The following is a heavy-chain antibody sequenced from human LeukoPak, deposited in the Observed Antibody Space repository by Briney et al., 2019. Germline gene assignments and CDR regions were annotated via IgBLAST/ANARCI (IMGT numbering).Heavy chain of an antibody. Sequence: PSETLSLTCTVSGGSISSYYWSWIRQPAGKGLESIGHISTSGSTNYNPSLKSRVTMSVDTSKNQFSLKLSSVTAADTAVYYCARVRYSDSSVLARKRSYYFDYWGQGTLVTVSS. D-gene: IGHD3-22*01. CDR1: GGSISSYY. CDR2: ISTSGST. J-gene: IGHJ4*02. V-gene: IGHV4-4*07. CDR3: ARVRYSDSSVLARKRSYYFDY.